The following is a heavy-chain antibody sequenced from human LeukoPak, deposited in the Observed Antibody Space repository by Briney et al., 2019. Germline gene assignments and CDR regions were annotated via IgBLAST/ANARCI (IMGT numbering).Heavy chain of an antibody. J-gene: IGHJ4*02. CDR1: GFTFSSYS. D-gene: IGHD3-10*01. CDR3: AKNPYYYYDSGSFYEDY. Sequence: SGGSLRLSCAASGFTFSSYSMSWVRQAPGKGLEWVSGISGSGGTTYYADSVKGRFTISRDNSKNTLYLHMNSLRAEDTAVYYCAKNPYYYYDSGSFYEDYWGQGTLVTVSS. CDR2: ISGSGGTT. V-gene: IGHV3-23*01.